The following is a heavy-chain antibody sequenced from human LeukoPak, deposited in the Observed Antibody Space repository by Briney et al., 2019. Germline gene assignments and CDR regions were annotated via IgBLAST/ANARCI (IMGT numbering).Heavy chain of an antibody. CDR2: INHSGST. CDR1: GGSFSGYY. Sequence: SETLSLTCAVYGGSFSGYYWSWIRQPPGKGLEWIGEINHSGSTNYNPSLKSRVTISVDTSKNQFSLKLSSVTAADTAVYYCARAGGRPTGVSAAFDYWGQGTLVTVSS. D-gene: IGHD4-4*01. CDR3: ARAGGRPTGVSAAFDY. J-gene: IGHJ4*02. V-gene: IGHV4-34*01.